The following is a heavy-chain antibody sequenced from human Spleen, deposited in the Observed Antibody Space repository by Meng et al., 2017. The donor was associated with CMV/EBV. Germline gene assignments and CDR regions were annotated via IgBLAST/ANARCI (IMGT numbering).Heavy chain of an antibody. CDR1: GGTFSSYA. Sequence: SVKVSCKASGGTFSSYAISWVRQAPGQGLEWMGGIIPIFGTANYAQKFQGRVTMTTDTSTTTAYMELRSLRSDDTAVYYCARIRQYYYDSSGSSCFDPWGQGTLVTVSS. V-gene: IGHV1-69*05. CDR2: IIPIFGTA. J-gene: IGHJ5*02. D-gene: IGHD3-22*01. CDR3: ARIRQYYYDSSGSSCFDP.